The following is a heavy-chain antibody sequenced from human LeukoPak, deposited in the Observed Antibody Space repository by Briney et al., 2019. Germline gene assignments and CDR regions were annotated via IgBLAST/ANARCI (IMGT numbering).Heavy chain of an antibody. D-gene: IGHD1-26*01. CDR2: IIPIFGTA. J-gene: IGHJ3*02. CDR3: ARDSLPRGSYHILDDDHDAFDI. CDR1: GGTFSSYA. V-gene: IGHV1-69*05. Sequence: SVKVSCKASGGTFSSYAISWVRQAPGQGLEWMGRIIPIFGTANYAQKFQGRVTITTDESTSTAYMKLSSLRSEDTAVYYCARDSLPRGSYHILDDDHDAFDIWGQGTMVTVSS.